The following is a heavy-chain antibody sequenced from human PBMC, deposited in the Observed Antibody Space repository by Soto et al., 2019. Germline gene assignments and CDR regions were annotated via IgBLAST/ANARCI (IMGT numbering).Heavy chain of an antibody. J-gene: IGHJ1*01. CDR1: GFKFDDYA. D-gene: IGHD6-19*01. CDR2: ISWNSGFI. CDR3: AKDRSTSGWFLHFQY. Sequence: EVELVESGGGLLQPCRSLRLSCVASGFKFDDYAMHWVRQVPGKGLEWVSGISWNSGFIAYADSVKGRFTISRDNAKDSVYLEMNSLTPEDTAFYYCAKDRSTSGWFLHFQYWGQGSLVTVSS. V-gene: IGHV3-9*01.